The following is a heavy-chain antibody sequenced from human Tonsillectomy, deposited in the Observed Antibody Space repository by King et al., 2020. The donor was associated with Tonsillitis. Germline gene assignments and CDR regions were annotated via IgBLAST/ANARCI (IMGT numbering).Heavy chain of an antibody. Sequence: QLQLQESGPGLVKPSETLSLTCTVSGGSISSSSYYWGWIRQPPGKGLEWIGSIYYSGSTYYNPSLKSRVTISVDTSKNQFSLKLSSVTAADTAVYYCARLLVAGRVAINLYYYYYMDVWGKGTTVTVSS. D-gene: IGHD2-15*01. J-gene: IGHJ6*03. CDR2: IYYSGST. V-gene: IGHV4-39*01. CDR3: ARLLVAGRVAINLYYYYYMDV. CDR1: GGSISSSSYY.